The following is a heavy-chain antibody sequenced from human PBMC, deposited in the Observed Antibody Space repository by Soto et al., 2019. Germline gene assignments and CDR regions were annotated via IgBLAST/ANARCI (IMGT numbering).Heavy chain of an antibody. V-gene: IGHV1-18*01. CDR1: GYTFTTYG. D-gene: IGHD1-26*01. Sequence: ASVKVSCKASGYTFTTYGISWVRQAPGQGLEWLGWINTHNGNTNYAQNLQGRVIMTADTSASTAYMELSSLRSEDTAVYYCASQDPFSYSGRFPRNHYSYYGMDVWGQGTTVTAP. J-gene: IGHJ6*02. CDR2: INTHNGNT. CDR3: ASQDPFSYSGRFPRNHYSYYGMDV.